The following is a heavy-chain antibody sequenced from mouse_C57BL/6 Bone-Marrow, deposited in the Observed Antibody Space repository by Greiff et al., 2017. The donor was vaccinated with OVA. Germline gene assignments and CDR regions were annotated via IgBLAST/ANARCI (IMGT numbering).Heavy chain of an antibody. Sequence: EVKVVESGGGLVKPGGSLKLSCAASGFTFSSYTMSWVRQTPEKRLEWVATISGGGGNTYYPDSVKGRFTISRDNAKNTLYLQMSSLRSEETALYYCARRGTTVVDYAMDYWGQGTSVTVSS. J-gene: IGHJ4*01. D-gene: IGHD1-1*01. CDR3: ARRGTTVVDYAMDY. CDR2: ISGGGGNT. CDR1: GFTFSSYT. V-gene: IGHV5-9*01.